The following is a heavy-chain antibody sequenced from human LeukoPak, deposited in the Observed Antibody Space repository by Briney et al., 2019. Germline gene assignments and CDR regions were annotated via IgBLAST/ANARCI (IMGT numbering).Heavy chain of an antibody. J-gene: IGHJ6*03. CDR1: GYTFTSYA. V-gene: IGHV7-4-1*02. D-gene: IGHD3-10*01. CDR3: ARVGGLWFGEPWGYYYYYMDV. Sequence: ASVKVSCKASGYTFTSYAMNWVRQAPGQGLEWMGWINTNTGNPTYAQGFTGRFVFPLDTSVSTAYLQISSLKAEDTAVYYCARVGGLWFGEPWGYYYYYMDVWGKGTTITVSS. CDR2: INTNTGNP.